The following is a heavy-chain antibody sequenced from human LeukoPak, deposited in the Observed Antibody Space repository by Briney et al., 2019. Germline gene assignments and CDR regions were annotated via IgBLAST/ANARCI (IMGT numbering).Heavy chain of an antibody. V-gene: IGHV1-8*01. D-gene: IGHD3-16*01. CDR3: ARGQRFYDYVWGSYFSNWFDP. CDR2: MNPNSGNT. CDR1: GYTFTSYD. Sequence: ASVKVSCKASGYTFTSYDINWVRQATGQGLEWMGWMNPNSGNTGYAQKFQGRVTMTRNTSISTAYMELSSLRSEDTAVYYCARGQRFYDYVWGSYFSNWFDPWGQGTLVTVSS. J-gene: IGHJ5*02.